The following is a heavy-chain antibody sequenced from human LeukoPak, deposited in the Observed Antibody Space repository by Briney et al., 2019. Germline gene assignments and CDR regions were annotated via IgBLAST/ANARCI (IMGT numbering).Heavy chain of an antibody. V-gene: IGHV3-21*01. Sequence: GASVKVSCKASGGTFSSYAISWVRQAPGQGLEWVSAISSSSSYIYYAYSVKGRFTISRDNAKNSLYLQMNSLRAEDTAVYYCARDPLNTWMATIIAGVYYFDYWGQGTLVTVSS. CDR3: ARDPLNTWMATIIAGVYYFDY. D-gene: IGHD5-12*01. CDR2: ISSSSSYI. J-gene: IGHJ4*02. CDR1: GGTFSSYA.